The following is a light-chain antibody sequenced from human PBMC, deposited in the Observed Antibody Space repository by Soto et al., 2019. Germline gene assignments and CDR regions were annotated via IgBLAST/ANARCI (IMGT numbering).Light chain of an antibody. CDR2: GTS. CDR1: QSVSTN. Sequence: TLSVSPGERATLSCRASQSVSTNVAWYQQKPGQSPRLLLYGTSTRAAGIPGRFSGSGSGTEFTLTISGLHSEDSAVYYCQQYNHWWTFGQGTKVDIK. J-gene: IGKJ1*01. V-gene: IGKV3-15*01. CDR3: QQYNHWWT.